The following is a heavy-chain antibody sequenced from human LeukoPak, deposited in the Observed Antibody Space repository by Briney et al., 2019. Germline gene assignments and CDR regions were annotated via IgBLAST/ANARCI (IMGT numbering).Heavy chain of an antibody. D-gene: IGHD2-2*01. CDR2: IIPIFGTA. CDR3: ARDRCSSTSCFESYFDY. CDR1: GGTFSSYA. J-gene: IGHJ4*02. Sequence: SVKVSCKASGGTFSSYAISWVRQAPGQGLEWMGGIIPIFGTANYAQKFQGRVTITADESTSTAYMELSSLRSDDTAVYYCARDRCSSTSCFESYFDYWGQGTLVTVSS. V-gene: IGHV1-69*13.